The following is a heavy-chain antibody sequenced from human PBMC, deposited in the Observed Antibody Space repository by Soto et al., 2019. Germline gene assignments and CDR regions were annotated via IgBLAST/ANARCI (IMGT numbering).Heavy chain of an antibody. CDR3: ARAGRIGSSWYENYYYGMDV. Sequence: QVQLVQSGAEVKKPGSSVKVSCKASGGTFSSYAISWVRQAPGQGLEWMGGIIPIFGTANYAQKFQGRVTITADESTRTAYMELSSLRSEDTAVYYCARAGRIGSSWYENYYYGMDVWGQGTTVTVSS. D-gene: IGHD6-13*01. CDR2: IIPIFGTA. V-gene: IGHV1-69*01. CDR1: GGTFSSYA. J-gene: IGHJ6*02.